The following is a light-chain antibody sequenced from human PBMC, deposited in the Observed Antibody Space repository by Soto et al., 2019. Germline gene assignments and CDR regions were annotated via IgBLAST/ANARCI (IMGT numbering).Light chain of an antibody. CDR1: QSISAY. CDR2: AAS. CDR3: QESYSTPSVT. V-gene: IGKV1-39*01. Sequence: DIQMTQSPSSTSASVGDRVTITCRASQSISAYLNWYQQKPGKAPKLLIYAASSLQSGVPSRFSGSGSGTDFTLTISSLQPEDFATYYCQESYSTPSVTFGPGTKVDIK. J-gene: IGKJ3*01.